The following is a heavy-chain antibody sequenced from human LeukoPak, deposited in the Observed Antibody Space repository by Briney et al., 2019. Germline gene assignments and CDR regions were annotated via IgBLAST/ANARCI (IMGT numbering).Heavy chain of an antibody. D-gene: IGHD5-24*01. J-gene: IGHJ4*02. V-gene: IGHV3-30*18. CDR3: AKDLQSPNDY. CDR1: GFTFSSYG. Sequence: GRSLRLSCAASGFTFSSYGMHWVRQAPGKGLEWVAVISYDGSNKFYADSVKGRFTISRDNSKNTLYLQMNSLRTEDTAVYYCAKDLQSPNDYWGQGTLVTVSS. CDR2: ISYDGSNK.